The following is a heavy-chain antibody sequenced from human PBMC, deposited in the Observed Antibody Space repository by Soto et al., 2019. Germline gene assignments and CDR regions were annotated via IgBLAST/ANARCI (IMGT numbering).Heavy chain of an antibody. CDR1: GGTLRTAA. J-gene: IGHJ6*02. D-gene: IGHD2-8*01. CDR2: IMPVFRTP. Sequence: QVHLEQSGAEVKKPGSSVKVSCKASGGTLRTAAVSWVRQAPGQGLEWLGGIMPVFRTPDYAQKFQGRVTITADESTSTAYMELSGLRSDDTAVYYCARDNDRPQLGGNYYYILDVWGQGTTITVSS. CDR3: ARDNDRPQLGGNYYYILDV. V-gene: IGHV1-69*12.